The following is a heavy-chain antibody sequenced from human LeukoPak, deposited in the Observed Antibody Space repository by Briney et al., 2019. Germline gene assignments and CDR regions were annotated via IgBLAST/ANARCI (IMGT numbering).Heavy chain of an antibody. CDR1: GFTFSSYA. Sequence: GGSLRLSCAASGFTFSSYAMSWVRQAPGKGLEWVSVIYSGGSTYYADSVKGRFTISRDNSKNTLYLQMNSLRAEDTAVYYCARELYYDFWSGYYTPQTDYYYYGMDVWGQGTTVTVSS. CDR3: ARELYYDFWSGYYTPQTDYYYYGMDV. CDR2: IYSGGST. J-gene: IGHJ6*02. D-gene: IGHD3-3*01. V-gene: IGHV3-66*01.